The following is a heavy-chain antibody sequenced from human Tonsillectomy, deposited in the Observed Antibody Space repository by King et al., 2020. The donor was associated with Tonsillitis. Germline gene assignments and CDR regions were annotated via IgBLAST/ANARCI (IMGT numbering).Heavy chain of an antibody. CDR2: ISSSGNTI. V-gene: IGHV3-11*01. Sequence: HVQLVESGGDLVKPGGSLRLSCAASGFPFSDYYMSWIRQAPGKGLEWISYISSSGNTIYYTDSVKGRFTVSRDNAKNSLYLQMNSLRAEDTAVYYCVLPTFYDLGLDPWGQGTLVTVSS. CDR1: GFPFSDYY. J-gene: IGHJ5*02. CDR3: VLPTFYDLGLDP. D-gene: IGHD3-3*01.